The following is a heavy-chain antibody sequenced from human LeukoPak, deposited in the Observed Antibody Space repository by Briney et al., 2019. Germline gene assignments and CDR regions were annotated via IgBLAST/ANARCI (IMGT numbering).Heavy chain of an antibody. CDR1: GGSISSGGHY. V-gene: IGHV4-31*03. CDR2: IYYSGST. CDR3: ARDRNGSGSFSWFDY. Sequence: PSETLSLTCTVSGGSISSGGHYWSWIRQHPGKGLEWIGYIYYSGSTFYNPSLSSRVTISVDTSKNQFSLKLSSVTAADAAVYYCARDRNGSGSFSWFDYWGQGTLVTVSS. J-gene: IGHJ4*02. D-gene: IGHD3-10*01.